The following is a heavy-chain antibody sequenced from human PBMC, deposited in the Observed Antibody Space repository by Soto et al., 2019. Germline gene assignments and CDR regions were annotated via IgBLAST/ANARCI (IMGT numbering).Heavy chain of an antibody. CDR1: GYSFNSYG. CDR2: ISGRSGGT. Sequence: ASVKVSCKASGYSFNSYGINWVRQAPGQGLEWMGRISGRSGGTNYAQKVRDRITMATDTSTRTAYMELRSLTSDDTAVYYCAREGGHGEGMHHYGMDVWGQGTTVTVSS. CDR3: AREGGHGEGMHHYGMDV. D-gene: IGHD7-27*01. J-gene: IGHJ6*02. V-gene: IGHV1-18*01.